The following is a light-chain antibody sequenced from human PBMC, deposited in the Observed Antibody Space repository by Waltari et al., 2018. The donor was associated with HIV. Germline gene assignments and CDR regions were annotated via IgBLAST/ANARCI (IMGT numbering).Light chain of an antibody. J-gene: IGLJ3*02. Sequence: QSALTQPASVSGSPGPSLTISCTGTSLHVGSYTLVSWYQQHPGKAPKLMIYDVSKRPSGVSNRFSGSKSGNTASLTISGLQAEDEADYYCCSYAGSSTYWVFGGGTKLTVL. CDR1: SLHVGSYTL. CDR3: CSYAGSSTYWV. CDR2: DVS. V-gene: IGLV2-23*02.